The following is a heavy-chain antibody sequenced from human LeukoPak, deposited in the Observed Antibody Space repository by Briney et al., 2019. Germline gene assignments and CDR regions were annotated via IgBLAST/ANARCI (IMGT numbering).Heavy chain of an antibody. CDR1: GGTFSSYA. CDR2: IIPIFGTA. Sequence: ASVKVSCKASGGTFSSYAISWVRQAPGQGLEWMGGIIPIFGTANYAQKFQGRVTITADESTSIAYMELSSLRSEDTAVYYCASRHGDSFLELDYWGQGTLVTVSS. V-gene: IGHV1-69*13. CDR3: ASRHGDSFLELDY. J-gene: IGHJ4*02. D-gene: IGHD4-17*01.